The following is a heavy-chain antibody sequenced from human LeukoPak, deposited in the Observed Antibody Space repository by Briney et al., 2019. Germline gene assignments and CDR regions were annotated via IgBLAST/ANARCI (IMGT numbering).Heavy chain of an antibody. D-gene: IGHD6-6*01. CDR1: GFTFNNAW. CDR2: IYHSGST. CDR3: ARDAISSSGTFDY. J-gene: IGHJ4*02. Sequence: GSLRLSCVGSGFTFNNAWMNWVRQPPGKGLEWIGEIYHSGSTNYNPSLKSRVTISVDKSKNQFSLNLSSVTAADTAVYYCARDAISSSGTFDYWGQGTLVTVSS. V-gene: IGHV4-4*02.